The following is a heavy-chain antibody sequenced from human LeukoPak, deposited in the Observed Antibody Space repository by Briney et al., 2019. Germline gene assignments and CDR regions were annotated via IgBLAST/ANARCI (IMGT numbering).Heavy chain of an antibody. Sequence: SETLSLTCTVSGGSISSGDYYWSWIRQPPGKGLEWVGYISYSGSTYYHPSLKSRLTISLDTSKNQFSLKLSSVTAADTAVYYCARGLDYSDSSGIDWWGQGTLVTVSS. J-gene: IGHJ4*02. CDR1: GGSISSGDYY. D-gene: IGHD3-22*01. CDR3: ARGLDYSDSSGIDW. V-gene: IGHV4-30-4*02. CDR2: ISYSGST.